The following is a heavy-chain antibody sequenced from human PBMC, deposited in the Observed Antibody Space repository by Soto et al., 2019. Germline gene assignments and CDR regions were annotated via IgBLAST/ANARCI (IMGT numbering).Heavy chain of an antibody. CDR2: IDPEDGET. Sequence: GASVKVSCNVSGYTLTELSMHWVRPAPGKGLEWMGGIDPEDGETIYAQKFQGRVTMTEDTSTDTAYMELSSLRSEDTAVYYCATGGYGDLDYWGQGTLVTVSS. J-gene: IGHJ4*02. CDR1: GYTLTELS. D-gene: IGHD4-17*01. CDR3: ATGGYGDLDY. V-gene: IGHV1-24*01.